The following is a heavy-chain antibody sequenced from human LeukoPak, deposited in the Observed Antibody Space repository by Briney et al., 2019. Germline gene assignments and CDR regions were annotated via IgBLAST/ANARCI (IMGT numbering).Heavy chain of an antibody. V-gene: IGHV1-8*01. J-gene: IGHJ3*02. D-gene: IGHD5-12*01. CDR3: ARGPPWLRTAFDI. CDR1: GYTFTSYD. CDR2: MNPNSGNT. Sequence: ASMKVSCKASGYTFTSYDINWVRQATGQGLEWMGWMNPNSGNTGYAQKFQGRVTMTRNTSISTAYMELSSLRSEDTAVYYCARGPPWLRTAFDIWGQGTMVTVSS.